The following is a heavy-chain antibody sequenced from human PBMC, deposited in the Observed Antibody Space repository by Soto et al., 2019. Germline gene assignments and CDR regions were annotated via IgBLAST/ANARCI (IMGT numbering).Heavy chain of an antibody. D-gene: IGHD3-10*01. CDR3: ARGVYGSGNYYTGPSAFDI. V-gene: IGHV1-69*06. J-gene: IGHJ3*02. Sequence: QVQLEQSGAEVQKPGSSVKVSRKASGGTLSDHGVAWLRQAPGQGLEWMGGTIPVFNTAKYAQKFQGRVTVTADKFTNIAYMELSSLRSEDTAFYFCARGVYGSGNYYTGPSAFDIWGQGTMVIVSS. CDR2: TIPVFNTA. CDR1: GGTLSDHG.